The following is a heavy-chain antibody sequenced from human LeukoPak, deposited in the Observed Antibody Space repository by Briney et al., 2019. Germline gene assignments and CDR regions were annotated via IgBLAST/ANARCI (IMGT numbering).Heavy chain of an antibody. CDR3: ARPYDTRGYFPDY. CDR2: ISSSSYT. Sequence: PGGSLRLSCAASGFTFSSYSMNWVRQAPGKGLEWVSSISSSSYTYYADSVKGRFTISRDNAKNSLYLQMNSLGAEDTAVYYCARPYDTRGYFPDYWGQGTLVTVSS. CDR1: GFTFSSYS. V-gene: IGHV3-21*01. D-gene: IGHD3-22*01. J-gene: IGHJ4*02.